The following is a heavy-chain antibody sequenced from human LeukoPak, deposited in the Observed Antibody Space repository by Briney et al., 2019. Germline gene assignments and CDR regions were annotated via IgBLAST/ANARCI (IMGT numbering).Heavy chain of an antibody. CDR1: GLTFTNAW. J-gene: IGHJ4*02. Sequence: GGTLRLSCAASGLTFTNAWMSWVRQAPGKGLEWVGRIKSKTDGGTVDYAPPVKGRFTISRDDSRNTLSLEMNFLKTEDTAVYYCTTDPGNYEIFWGQGTLVSVSS. D-gene: IGHD4-11*01. CDR2: IKSKTDGGTV. CDR3: TTDPGNYEIF. V-gene: IGHV3-15*01.